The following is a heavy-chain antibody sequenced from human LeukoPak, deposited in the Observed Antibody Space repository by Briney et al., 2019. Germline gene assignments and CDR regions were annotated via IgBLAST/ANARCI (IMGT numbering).Heavy chain of an antibody. V-gene: IGHV1-69*13. CDR1: GGTFSSYA. D-gene: IGHD2-2*01. Sequence: VASVKVSCKASGGTFSSYAISWVRQAPGQGLEWMGGIIPIFGTANYAQKFQGRVTITADESTSTAYMELSSLRSEDTAVYYCASGSSTSQYFDYWGQGILVTVSS. CDR2: IIPIFGTA. CDR3: ASGSSTSQYFDY. J-gene: IGHJ4*02.